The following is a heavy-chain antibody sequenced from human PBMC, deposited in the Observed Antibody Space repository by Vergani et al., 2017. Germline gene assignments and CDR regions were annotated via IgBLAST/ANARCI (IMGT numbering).Heavy chain of an antibody. V-gene: IGHV4-39*01. J-gene: IGHJ4*02. D-gene: IGHD5-18*01. CDR2: IYYNGGT. Sequence: QVQLQESGPRLLKPSETLSLTCNVSGVSIITSSYYWVLVRQPPGKGLEWVGNIYYNGGTDYNPSLKSRVTISVDTSTNQFSLRLNSVTAADTAVYYCARHVSHTAGDYWGQGTLVTVSS. CDR1: GVSIITSSYY. CDR3: ARHVSHTAGDY.